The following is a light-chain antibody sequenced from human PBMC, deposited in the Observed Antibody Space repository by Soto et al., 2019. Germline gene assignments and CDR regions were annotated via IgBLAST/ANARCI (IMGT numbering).Light chain of an antibody. CDR1: SSDVGSYNL. V-gene: IGLV2-23*01. J-gene: IGLJ3*02. CDR2: EGS. CDR3: CSYARSSTWV. Sequence: QSALTQPASVSGSPGQSITISCTGTSSDVGSYNLVSWYQKYPGRAPKLMIFEGSKRPSGVSNRFSGSKSGNTASLTISGLQAEDEADYYCCSYARSSTWVFGGGTKLTVL.